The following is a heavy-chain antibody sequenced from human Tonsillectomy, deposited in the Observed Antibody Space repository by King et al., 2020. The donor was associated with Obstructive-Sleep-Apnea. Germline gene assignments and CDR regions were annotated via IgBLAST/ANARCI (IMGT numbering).Heavy chain of an antibody. CDR1: GASISTYY. V-gene: IGHV4-59*01. J-gene: IGHJ5*01. CDR3: ASYDFWSGSNRFDS. Sequence: QLQESGPGLVKPSETLSLTCTVSGASISTYYWSWIRQPPGKGLEWIGYIYYSGAANYIPSLKSRVTMYVDTSKNQFSLKLTSVTAADPAMYYYASYDFWSGSNRFDSWGQGTLVTVSS. D-gene: IGHD3-3*01. CDR2: IYYSGAA.